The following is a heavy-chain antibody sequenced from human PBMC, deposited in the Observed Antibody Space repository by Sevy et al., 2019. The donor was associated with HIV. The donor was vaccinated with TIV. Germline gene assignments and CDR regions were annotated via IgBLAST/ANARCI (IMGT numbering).Heavy chain of an antibody. D-gene: IGHD3-22*01. CDR3: AIMGDYYDSSGYYPLKF. CDR1: GYTFTGYY. J-gene: IGHJ4*02. CDR2: INPNSGGT. V-gene: IGHV1-2*02. Sequence: ASVKVSCKTSGYTFTGYYIHWVRQAPGQGLEWIGWINPNSGGTYFAKKFQDSVTMTTDTSVKTAYMELRSLRFDDTAVYYCAIMGDYYDSSGYYPLKFWGQGTLVTVSS.